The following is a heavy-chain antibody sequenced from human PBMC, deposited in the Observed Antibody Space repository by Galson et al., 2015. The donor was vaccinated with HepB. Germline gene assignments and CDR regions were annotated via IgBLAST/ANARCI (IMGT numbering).Heavy chain of an antibody. V-gene: IGHV1-69*06. CDR2: IIPIFGTA. CDR1: GGTFSSYA. CDR3: ARKPRSYDAFDI. Sequence: SVKVSCKASGGTFSSYAISWVRQAPGQGLEWMGGIIPIFGTANYAQKFQGRVTITADKSTSTAYMELSSLRSEDTAVYYCARKPRSYDAFDIWGQGTMVTVSS. J-gene: IGHJ3*02.